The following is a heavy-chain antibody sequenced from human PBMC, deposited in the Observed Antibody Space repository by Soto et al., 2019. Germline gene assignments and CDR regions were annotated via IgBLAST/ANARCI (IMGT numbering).Heavy chain of an antibody. D-gene: IGHD3-10*01. Sequence: GGSVRLSCAASGFTFSSEAMSWVRQAPGKGLEWVSAISGSGGSTYYADSVKGRFTISRDNSKNTLYLQMNSLKAEDTAVYYCWNGAKRDGLSYWGQGTLVTVSS. V-gene: IGHV3-23*01. CDR3: WNGAKRDGLSY. CDR1: GFTFSSEA. J-gene: IGHJ4*02. CDR2: ISGSGGST.